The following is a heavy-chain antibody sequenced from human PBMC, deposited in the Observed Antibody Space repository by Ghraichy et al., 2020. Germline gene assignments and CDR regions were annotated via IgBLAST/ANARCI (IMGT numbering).Heavy chain of an antibody. CDR1: GFTFNSYA. V-gene: IGHV3-23*01. D-gene: IGHD6-6*01. CDR3: AKAQYSSSGSYYYYYDMDV. Sequence: GGSLRLSCAASGFTFNSYAMSWVRQAPGKGLEWVSNISGSGGSTYYADSVKGRFTISRDNSKNTLYLQMNSLRAEDTAVYYCAKAQYSSSGSYYYYYDMDVWGKGTTVTVSS. CDR2: ISGSGGST. J-gene: IGHJ6*03.